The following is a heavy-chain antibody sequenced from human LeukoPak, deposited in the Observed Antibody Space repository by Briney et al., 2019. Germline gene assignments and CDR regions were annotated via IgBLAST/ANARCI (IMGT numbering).Heavy chain of an antibody. CDR2: IIPIFGTA. V-gene: IGHV1-69*01. Sequence: SVKVSCKASGGTFSSYAISWVRQAPGQGLEWMGGIIPIFGTANYAQKFQGRVTITADESTSTAYMELSSLRSEDTAVYYCARGSLGGWHEGSLYAFDIWGQGTMATVSS. CDR1: GGTFSSYA. J-gene: IGHJ3*02. D-gene: IGHD3-16*01. CDR3: ARGSLGGWHEGSLYAFDI.